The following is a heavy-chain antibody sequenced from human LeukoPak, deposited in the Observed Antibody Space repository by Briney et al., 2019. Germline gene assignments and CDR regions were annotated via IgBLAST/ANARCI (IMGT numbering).Heavy chain of an antibody. CDR1: GFTFDDYA. Sequence: PGGSLRLSCAASGFTFDDYAMHWVRQAPGKGLEWVSLISWDGGNTYYADSVKGRFTISRDNSKNSLYLQMNSLTAEDTALYYCAVVGASLDCWGQGTLVTVSS. CDR2: ISWDGGNT. D-gene: IGHD1-26*01. J-gene: IGHJ4*02. V-gene: IGHV3-43D*03. CDR3: AVVGASLDC.